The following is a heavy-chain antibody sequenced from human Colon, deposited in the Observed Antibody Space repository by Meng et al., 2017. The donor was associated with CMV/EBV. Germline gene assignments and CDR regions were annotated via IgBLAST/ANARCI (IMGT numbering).Heavy chain of an antibody. V-gene: IGHV1-8*03. CDR2: MNPNSGNP. J-gene: IGHJ3*02. CDR1: GYTFISYD. D-gene: IGHD3-3*01. CDR3: ARDPPSRFDDTFDI. Sequence: ASVKVSCKASGYTFISYDINWVRQATGQRLEWMGWMNPNSGNPDYAQKFQGRVTITRNTSINTAYIELGSLRSEDTAVYYCARDPPSRFDDTFDIWGQGTMVTVSS.